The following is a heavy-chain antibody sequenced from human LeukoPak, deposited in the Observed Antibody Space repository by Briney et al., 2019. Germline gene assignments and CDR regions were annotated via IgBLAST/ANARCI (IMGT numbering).Heavy chain of an antibody. V-gene: IGHV4-59*08. D-gene: IGHD2-21*01. Sequence: SETLSLTCTVSGGSISSYYWSWIRQPPGKGLEWIGYIYYSGSTNYNPSLKSRVTISVDTSKNQFSLKLSSVTAADTAVYYCARSPLDCGGYCNYYGMDVWGQGTTVTVSS. J-gene: IGHJ6*02. CDR3: ARSPLDCGGYCNYYGMDV. CDR2: IYYSGST. CDR1: GGSISSYY.